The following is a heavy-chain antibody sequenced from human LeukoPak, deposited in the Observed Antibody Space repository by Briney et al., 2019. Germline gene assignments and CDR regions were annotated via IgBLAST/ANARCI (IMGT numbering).Heavy chain of an antibody. V-gene: IGHV4-30-2*01. CDR1: GGSISSGGYS. J-gene: IGHJ5*02. CDR2: IYHSGST. D-gene: IGHD2-2*01. Sequence: PSETLSLTCAVSGGSISSGGYSWSWIRQPPGKGLEWIGYIYHSGSTYYNPSLNSRVTISVDRSKNQFALKLSSVTAADTAVYYCARIKGGRHQLLGAWCDPWGQGTLVTVSS. CDR3: ARIKGGRHQLLGAWCDP.